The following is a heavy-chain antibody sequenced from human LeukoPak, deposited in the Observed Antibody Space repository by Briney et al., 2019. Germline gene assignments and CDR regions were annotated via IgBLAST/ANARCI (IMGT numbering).Heavy chain of an antibody. J-gene: IGHJ6*04. V-gene: IGHV3-48*01. D-gene: IGHD2/OR15-2a*01. Sequence: GGSLRLSCAGTGFSFSTNNFNWVRQAPGKGLEWLSYISTNSRSIYYADSAKGRFTISKDNAKNLLYLQMNSLRVEDTAAYFCARYIATSTFMDLWGKGTRSPSPQ. CDR2: ISTNSRSI. CDR1: GFSFSTNN. CDR3: ARYIATSTFMDL.